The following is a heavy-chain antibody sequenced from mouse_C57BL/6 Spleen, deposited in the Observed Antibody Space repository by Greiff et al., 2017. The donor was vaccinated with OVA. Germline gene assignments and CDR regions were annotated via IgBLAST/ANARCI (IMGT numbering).Heavy chain of an antibody. CDR3: AREYYDDGYFDV. V-gene: IGHV1-80*01. D-gene: IGHD2-4*01. CDR1: GYAFSSYW. CDR2: IYPGDGDT. Sequence: VQLQQSGAELVKPGASVKISCKASGYAFSSYWMNWVKQRPGQGLEWIGQIYPGDGDTNYNGKFKGKATLTADKSSSTAYMQLSSLTSEDSAVYFCAREYYDDGYFDVWGTGTTVTVSS. J-gene: IGHJ1*03.